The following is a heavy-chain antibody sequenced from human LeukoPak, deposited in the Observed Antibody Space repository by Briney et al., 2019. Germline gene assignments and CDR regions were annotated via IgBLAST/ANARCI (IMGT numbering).Heavy chain of an antibody. V-gene: IGHV4-4*07. CDR2: VYSSGST. J-gene: IGHJ4*02. D-gene: IGHD1-26*01. CDR1: GGSISSYY. CDR3: ASARTELLPFDY. Sequence: SETLSLTCTVSGGSISSYYWSWIRQPAGKGLECIGRVYSSGSTNYNPSLKSRVTMSIDTSKNQFSLKLTSVTAADTAVYYCASARTELLPFDYWGQGTLVIVSS.